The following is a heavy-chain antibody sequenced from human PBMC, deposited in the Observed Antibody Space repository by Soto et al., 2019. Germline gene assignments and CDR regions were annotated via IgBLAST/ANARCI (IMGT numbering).Heavy chain of an antibody. D-gene: IGHD3-10*01. V-gene: IGHV4-30-4*01. Sequence: SETLSLTCTVSGGSISSGDYYWSWIRQPPGKGLEWIGYIYYSGSTYYNPSLKSRVTISVDTSKNQFSLKLSSVTAADTAVYYCARDLVLYGSGSSPHYYYDGMDVWGQGTTVTVSS. J-gene: IGHJ6*02. CDR2: IYYSGST. CDR3: ARDLVLYGSGSSPHYYYDGMDV. CDR1: GGSISSGDYY.